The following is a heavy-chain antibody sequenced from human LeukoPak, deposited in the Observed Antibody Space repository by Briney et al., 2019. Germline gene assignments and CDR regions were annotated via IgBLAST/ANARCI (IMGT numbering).Heavy chain of an antibody. V-gene: IGHV3-30*04. Sequence: GGSLRLSCAASGFTLSSYAMHWVRQAPGKGLEWVAVISYDGSNKYYADSVKGRFTISRDNSKNTLYLQMNSLRAEDTAVYYCAKGSVGFGELFDYWGQGTLVTVSS. CDR3: AKGSVGFGELFDY. D-gene: IGHD3-10*01. CDR2: ISYDGSNK. CDR1: GFTLSSYA. J-gene: IGHJ4*02.